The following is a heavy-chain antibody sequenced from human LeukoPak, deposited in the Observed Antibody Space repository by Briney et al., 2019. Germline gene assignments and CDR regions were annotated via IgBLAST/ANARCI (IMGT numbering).Heavy chain of an antibody. CDR1: GYSFTNYY. CDR2: INPSGGST. Sequence: ASVKVSCTTSGYSFTNYYMHWVRQAPGQGLEWMGIINPSGGSTNYAQKFQGRVTMTRDTSTSTAYMELSSLRSEDTAVYYCARDQGLTGYFDYWGQGTLVTVSS. J-gene: IGHJ4*02. CDR3: ARDQGLTGYFDY. V-gene: IGHV1-46*01. D-gene: IGHD3-9*01.